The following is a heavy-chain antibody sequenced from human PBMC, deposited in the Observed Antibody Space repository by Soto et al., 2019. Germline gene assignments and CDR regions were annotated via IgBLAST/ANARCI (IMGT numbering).Heavy chain of an antibody. V-gene: IGHV4-30-4*01. CDR3: SRAILGWEVPPLWFDP. J-gene: IGHJ5*02. Sequence: PSETLSLTCTVSGGSISSGDYYWSWIRQPPGKGLEWIGYIYYSGSTYYNPSLKSRVTISVDTSKNPFSLKLSSVTAADTAVYYCSRAILGWEVPPLWFDPGREETLVTVSS. CDR1: GGSISSGDYY. D-gene: IGHD1-26*01. CDR2: IYYSGST.